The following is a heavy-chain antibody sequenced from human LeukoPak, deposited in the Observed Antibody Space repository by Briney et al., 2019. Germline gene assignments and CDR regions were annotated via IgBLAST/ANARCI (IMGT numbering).Heavy chain of an antibody. Sequence: PGRSLRLSCAASGFTFSSYAMHWVRQAPGKGLEWVAVISYDGSNKYYADSVKGRFTISRDNSKNTLYLQMNSLRAEDTAVYYCARDSSGDYAFDYWGQGTLVTVSS. CDR1: GFTFSSYA. J-gene: IGHJ4*02. V-gene: IGHV3-30-3*01. D-gene: IGHD2-21*02. CDR3: ARDSSGDYAFDY. CDR2: ISYDGSNK.